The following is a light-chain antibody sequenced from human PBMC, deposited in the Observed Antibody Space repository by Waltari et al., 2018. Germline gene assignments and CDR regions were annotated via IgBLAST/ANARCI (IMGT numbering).Light chain of an antibody. J-gene: IGLJ1*01. CDR1: SSDVGDYTF. CDR2: DVD. Sequence: QSALRQPASVSGSPGQSVTVSCTGSSSDVGDYTFVSWYRQHPGKAPELMIHDVDKRPSGVSNRFSGSKSGNTASLTISGLQAEDQADYYCCSYAGRGTFVFGTGTQVTVL. V-gene: IGLV2-23*02. CDR3: CSYAGRGTFV.